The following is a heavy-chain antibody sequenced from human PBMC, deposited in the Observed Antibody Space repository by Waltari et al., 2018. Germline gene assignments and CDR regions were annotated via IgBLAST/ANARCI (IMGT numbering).Heavy chain of an antibody. D-gene: IGHD6-19*01. J-gene: IGHJ4*02. CDR2: IIPILGIA. Sequence: QVQLVQSGAEVKKPGSSVKVSCKASGGTFSSYTISWMRQAPGQGLEWMGRIIPILGIANYAQKVQGRVTITADKSTSTAYRELSSLRSEDTAVYYCARDTPTQSVAGPFDYWGQGTLVTVSS. CDR3: ARDTPTQSVAGPFDY. CDR1: GGTFSSYT. V-gene: IGHV1-69*08.